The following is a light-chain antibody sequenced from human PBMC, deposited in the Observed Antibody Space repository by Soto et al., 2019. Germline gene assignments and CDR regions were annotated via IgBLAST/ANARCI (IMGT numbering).Light chain of an antibody. J-gene: IGLJ2*01. CDR1: SSDVGGYNY. CDR2: DVS. Sequence: QSALTQPRSVSGSPGQSVTISCTGTSSDVGGYNYVSWYQQHPGKAPKLMIYDVSKRPSGAPDRFSGSKSGNTASVAISGLQAEDEADYYCCSYAGNYTLLFGGGTKVTVL. V-gene: IGLV2-11*01. CDR3: CSYAGNYTLL.